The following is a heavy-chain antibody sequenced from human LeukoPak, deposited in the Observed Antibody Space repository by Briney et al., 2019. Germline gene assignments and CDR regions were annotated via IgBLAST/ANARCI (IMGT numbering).Heavy chain of an antibody. CDR1: GYSFTSYW. D-gene: IGHD2-15*01. CDR3: ARHSIRYCSGGSCYSVGFDP. Sequence: GESLKIFCKGSGYSFTSYWIGWVRQMPGKGLEWMGIIYPGDSDTRYSPSFQGQVTISADKSISTAYLQWSSLKASDTAMYYCARHSIRYCSGGSCYSVGFDPWGQGTLVTVSS. V-gene: IGHV5-51*01. CDR2: IYPGDSDT. J-gene: IGHJ5*02.